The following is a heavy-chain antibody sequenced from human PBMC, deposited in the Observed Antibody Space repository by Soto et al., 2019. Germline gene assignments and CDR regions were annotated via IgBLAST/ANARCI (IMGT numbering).Heavy chain of an antibody. CDR2: ISYDGSNK. CDR3: ARKGLTPVAGSYFDY. Sequence: GGSLRLSCAASGFTFSSYAMHWVRQAPGKGLEWVAVISYDGSNKYYADSVKGRFTISRDNSKNTLYLQMNSLRAEDTAVYYCARKGLTPVAGSYFDYWGQGTLVTVSS. D-gene: IGHD6-19*01. CDR1: GFTFSSYA. V-gene: IGHV3-30-3*01. J-gene: IGHJ4*02.